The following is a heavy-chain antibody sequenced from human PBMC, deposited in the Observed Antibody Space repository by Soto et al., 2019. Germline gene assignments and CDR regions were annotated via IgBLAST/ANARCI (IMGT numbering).Heavy chain of an antibody. V-gene: IGHV4-38-2*02. D-gene: IGHD6-19*01. CDR2: IYHSGST. CDR1: GYSISSGYY. J-gene: IGHJ6*02. Sequence: SETLSLTCAVSGYSISSGYYWGWIRQPPGKGLEWIGSIYHSGSTYCNPSLKSRVTISVDTSKNQFSLKLSSVTAADTAVYYCAREVRAVAGKGGYYYYGMDVWGQGTTVTVSS. CDR3: AREVRAVAGKGGYYYYGMDV.